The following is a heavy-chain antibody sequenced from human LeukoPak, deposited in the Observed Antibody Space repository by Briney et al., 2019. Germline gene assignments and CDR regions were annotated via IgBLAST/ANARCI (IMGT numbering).Heavy chain of an antibody. D-gene: IGHD3-10*01. Sequence: GGSLRLSCAASGFTVNSNYMSWFRQAPGQGLEWVSIIYSGGTTHYADSVKDRCTISRDNTKNTLYLQMDSLRAEDTAVYYCARTYYSGSGTYQRWFDPWGQGTLVTVSS. CDR1: GFTVNSNY. CDR2: IYSGGTT. V-gene: IGHV3-53*01. CDR3: ARTYYSGSGTYQRWFDP. J-gene: IGHJ5*02.